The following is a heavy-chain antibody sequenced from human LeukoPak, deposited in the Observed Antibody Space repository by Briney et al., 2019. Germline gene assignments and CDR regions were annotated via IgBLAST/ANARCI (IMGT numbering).Heavy chain of an antibody. CDR3: AREVAGTPLVDY. CDR2: IYYSGGT. V-gene: IGHV4-39*07. Sequence: SETLSLTCTVSGGSISSSNYNWGWIRQPPGKGLEWIGNIYYSGGTYYNPSLKSRVTISLDTSKNQFSLKLSSVTAADTAVYYCAREVAGTPLVDYWGQGTLVTVSS. D-gene: IGHD6-19*01. CDR1: GGSISSSNYN. J-gene: IGHJ4*02.